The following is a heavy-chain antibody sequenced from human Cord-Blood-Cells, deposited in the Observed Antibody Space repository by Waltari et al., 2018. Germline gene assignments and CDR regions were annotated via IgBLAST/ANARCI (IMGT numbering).Heavy chain of an antibody. CDR3: ARGQRWGRPSFDY. V-gene: IGHV4-34*01. D-gene: IGHD3-16*01. Sequence: QVQLQQWGAGLLKPSETLSLTCAVYGGSFSGYYWSWIRQPPGKGLESIGEINHSGSTNYNPSLKSRVTISVDTSKNQFSLKLSSVTAADTAVYYCARGQRWGRPSFDYWGQGTLVTVSS. CDR1: GGSFSGYY. J-gene: IGHJ4*02. CDR2: INHSGST.